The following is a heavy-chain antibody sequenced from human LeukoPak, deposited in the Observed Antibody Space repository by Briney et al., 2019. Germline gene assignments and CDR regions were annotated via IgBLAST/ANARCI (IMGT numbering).Heavy chain of an antibody. CDR2: IYYSGST. V-gene: IGHV4-39*07. CDR3: ARLRPTNYYDSSGYLTY. Sequence: SETLSLTCTVSGGSISSSSYYWGWIRQPPGKGLEWIGSIYYSGSTYYNPSLKSRVTVSADTSKNQFSLNLRSVTAADTAVYYCARLRPTNYYDSSGYLTYWGQGTLVTVSS. D-gene: IGHD3-22*01. CDR1: GGSISSSSYY. J-gene: IGHJ4*02.